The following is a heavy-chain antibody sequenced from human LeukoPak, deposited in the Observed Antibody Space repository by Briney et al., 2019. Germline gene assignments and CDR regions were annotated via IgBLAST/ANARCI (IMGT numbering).Heavy chain of an antibody. Sequence: PGGSLRLSCTASGLTFSTYGMHWVRQAPGKGLEWVAVISYDGSDKYYAESVKGRFTMSRDNSKNTVYLQMNSLRAEDAAVYYCAKEHMIRGVIFWFDPWGQGTPVIVSS. CDR2: ISYDGSDK. CDR3: AKEHMIRGVIFWFDP. D-gene: IGHD3-10*01. CDR1: GLTFSTYG. J-gene: IGHJ5*02. V-gene: IGHV3-30*18.